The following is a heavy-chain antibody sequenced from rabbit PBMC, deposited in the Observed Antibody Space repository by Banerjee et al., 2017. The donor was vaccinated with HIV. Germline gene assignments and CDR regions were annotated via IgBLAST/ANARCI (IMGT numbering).Heavy chain of an antibody. CDR3: ARGDGWGMNL. CDR1: GFSLSSSVY. Sequence: QSLEESGGGLVQPGASLTLTCTASGFSLSSSVYMCWVRQAPGKGLEWIGCIYTGIGTTYYASWAKGRFTISKTSSTTVTLQMTSLTAADTATYFCARGDGWGMNLWGPGTLVTVS. V-gene: IGHV1S40*01. CDR2: IYTGIGTT. D-gene: IGHD4-1*01. J-gene: IGHJ4*01.